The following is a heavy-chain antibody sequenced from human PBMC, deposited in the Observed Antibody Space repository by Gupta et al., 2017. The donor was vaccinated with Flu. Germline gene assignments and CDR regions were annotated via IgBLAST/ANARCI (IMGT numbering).Heavy chain of an antibody. CDR2: ISAHNANT. CDR3: ARDCSDTTCYFDP. V-gene: IGHV1-18*01. CDR1: GYTFINYG. D-gene: IGHD2-2*01. Sequence: QVQLVQSGDEVKKPGASVKVSCKASGYTFINYGIVWVRQAPGQGLEWMGWISAHNANTKYAQKVQGRVTMTTDTSTSTAYMELRSLRSDDTAVYYCARDCSDTTCYFDPWGQGTLGPVSS. J-gene: IGHJ5*02.